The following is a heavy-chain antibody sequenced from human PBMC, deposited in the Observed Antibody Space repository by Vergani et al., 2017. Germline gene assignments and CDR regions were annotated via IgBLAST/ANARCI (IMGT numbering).Heavy chain of an antibody. CDR3: ARAGYYDSSGYYYDYYYYMDV. J-gene: IGHJ6*03. V-gene: IGHV6-1*01. CDR2: TYYRSKWYN. Sequence: QVQLQQSGPGLVKPSQTLSLTCAISGDSVSSNSAAWNWIRQSPSRGLEWLGRTYYRSKWYNDYAVSVKSRITINPDTSKNQFSLQLNSVTHEDTAVYYCARAGYYDSSGYYYDYYYYMDVWGKGTTVTVSS. D-gene: IGHD3-22*01. CDR1: GDSVSSNSAA.